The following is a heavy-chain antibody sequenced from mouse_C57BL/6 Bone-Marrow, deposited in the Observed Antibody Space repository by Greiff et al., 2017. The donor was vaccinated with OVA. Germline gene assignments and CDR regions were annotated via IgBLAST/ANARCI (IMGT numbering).Heavy chain of an antibody. CDR2: INPSSGYT. J-gene: IGHJ2*01. D-gene: IGHD2-5*01. CDR1: GYTFTSYW. CDR3: ARGSNYVY. V-gene: IGHV1-7*01. Sequence: QVQLQQSGAELAKPGASVKLSCKASGYTFTSYWMHWVKQRPGQGLEWIGYINPSSGYTKYNQKFKDKATLTADESSSTAYMQLSSLTYEDSAVYYCARGSNYVYWGQGTTLTVSS.